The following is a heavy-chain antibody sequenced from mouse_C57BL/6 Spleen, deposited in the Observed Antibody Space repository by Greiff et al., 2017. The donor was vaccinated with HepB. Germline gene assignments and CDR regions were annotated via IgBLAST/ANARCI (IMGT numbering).Heavy chain of an antibody. CDR1: GYTFTDYN. Sequence: EVHLVESGPELVKPGASVKIPCKASGYTFTDYNMDWVKQSHGKSLEWIGDINPNNGGTIYNQKFKGKATLTVDKSSSTAYMELRSLTSEDTAVYYCARGDWGPMDYWSQGTSVTVSS. CDR2: INPNNGGT. V-gene: IGHV1-18*01. J-gene: IGHJ4*01. CDR3: ARGDWGPMDY. D-gene: IGHD4-1*01.